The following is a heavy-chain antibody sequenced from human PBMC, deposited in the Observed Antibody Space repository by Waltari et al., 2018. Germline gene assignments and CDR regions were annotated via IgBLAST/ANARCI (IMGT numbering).Heavy chain of an antibody. CDR3: ARDTGTGYSSGWYGY. CDR1: GGSISSGSYY. D-gene: IGHD6-19*01. V-gene: IGHV4-61*09. CDR2: IYTSGST. Sequence: QVQLQESGPGLVKPSQTLSLTCTVSGGSISSGSYYWSWIRQPAGKGLEWIGYIYTSGSTNYNPSLKSRVTISVDTSKNQFSLKLSSVTAADTAVYYCARDTGTGYSSGWYGYWGQGTLVTVSS. J-gene: IGHJ4*02.